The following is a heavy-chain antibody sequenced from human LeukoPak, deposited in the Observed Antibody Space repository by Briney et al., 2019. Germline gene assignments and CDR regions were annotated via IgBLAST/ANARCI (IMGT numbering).Heavy chain of an antibody. CDR1: GYSFTSYW. Sequence: KVGESLKISCKGSGYSFTSYWIGWVRQMPGKGPEWMGIIYPGDSDTRYSPSFQGQVTISADKSISTAYLQWSSLKASDTAMYYCARQGKYYDSSGYYYRFDYWGQGTLVTVSS. D-gene: IGHD3-22*01. V-gene: IGHV5-51*01. CDR3: ARQGKYYDSSGYYYRFDY. J-gene: IGHJ4*02. CDR2: IYPGDSDT.